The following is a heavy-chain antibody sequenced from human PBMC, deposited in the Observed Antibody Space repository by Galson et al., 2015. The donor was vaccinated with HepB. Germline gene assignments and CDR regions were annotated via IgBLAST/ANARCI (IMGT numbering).Heavy chain of an antibody. V-gene: IGHV6-1*01. Sequence: CAISGDSVSSNSVAWNWIRQSPSRGLEWLGRTYYRSKWYNDYAVSVKSRITISPDTSKNQFSLQLNSVTPDDTAVYYCARATTDHHHYYGMDVWGQGTTVTVSS. CDR3: ARATTDHHHYYGMDV. CDR1: GDSVSSNSVA. CDR2: TYYRSKWYN. D-gene: IGHD5-12*01. J-gene: IGHJ6*02.